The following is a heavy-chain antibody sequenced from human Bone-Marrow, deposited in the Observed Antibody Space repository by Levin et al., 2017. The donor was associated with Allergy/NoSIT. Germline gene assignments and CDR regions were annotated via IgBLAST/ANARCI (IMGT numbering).Heavy chain of an antibody. Sequence: SGGSLRLSCAASGFTFSSYSMHGVRQAPDKGLEWVAMIWNDGSNKYYADSVEGRFTISRDNSKNTVYVQMDSLRDEDTAVYYCAREDVVRGIRSFDIWGQGTMVTVSS. CDR2: IWNDGSNK. D-gene: IGHD2-21*01. CDR3: AREDVVRGIRSFDI. CDR1: GFTFSSYS. J-gene: IGHJ3*02. V-gene: IGHV3-33*01.